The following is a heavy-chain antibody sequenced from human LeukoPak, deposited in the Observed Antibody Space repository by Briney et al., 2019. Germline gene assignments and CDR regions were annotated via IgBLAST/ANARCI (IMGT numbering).Heavy chain of an antibody. Sequence: PSETLSLTCTVSGGSISSYYWSWIRQPAGKGLEWIGRIYTSGSTYYNPSLKSRVTISVDTSKNQFSLKLSSVTAADTAVYYCARSPYYYDSSGSYKEGWFDPWGQGTLVTVSS. CDR3: ARSPYYYDSSGSYKEGWFDP. J-gene: IGHJ5*02. CDR1: GGSISSYY. D-gene: IGHD3-22*01. CDR2: IYTSGST. V-gene: IGHV4-4*07.